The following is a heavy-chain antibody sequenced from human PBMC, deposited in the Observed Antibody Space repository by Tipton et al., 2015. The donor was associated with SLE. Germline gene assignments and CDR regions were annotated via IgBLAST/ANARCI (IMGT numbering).Heavy chain of an antibody. J-gene: IGHJ4*02. D-gene: IGHD2/OR15-2a*01. CDR2: IFTGDSR. CDR1: GFTFSNSV. V-gene: IGHV3-23*03. CDR3: ARSDTDLTFPYYFDS. Sequence: SLRLSRAASGFTFSNSVMAWVRQGPGKGLEWVSLIFTGDSRSYADSVRGRFSISRDNSKNTLYLQMNTLRDDDTALYYCARSDTDLTFPYYFDSWGQGTLVTVSS.